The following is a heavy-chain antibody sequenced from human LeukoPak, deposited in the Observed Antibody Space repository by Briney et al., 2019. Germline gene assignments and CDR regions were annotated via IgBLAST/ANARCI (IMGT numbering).Heavy chain of an antibody. CDR1: GFIFSNSY. D-gene: IGHD4-11*01. Sequence: GGSLRLSCAASGFIFSNSYMSWVRQAPSKGLEWVATLWPDGSDIYYLDSVKGRFTISRDNDEKSLYLHMNSLTVEDTAVYYCARLWGHVTTYDYWGQGTLVTVSS. J-gene: IGHJ4*02. V-gene: IGHV3-7*01. CDR2: LWPDGSDI. CDR3: ARLWGHVTTYDY.